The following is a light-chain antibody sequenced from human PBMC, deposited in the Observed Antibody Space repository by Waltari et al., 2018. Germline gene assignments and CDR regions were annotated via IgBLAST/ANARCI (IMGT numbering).Light chain of an antibody. CDR2: AAS. CDR1: QGISSN. CDR3: EQLNSYPIT. V-gene: IGKV1-9*01. Sequence: IQFTQSPSSLSASVRDRVTITCRASQGISSNLTCYQQNPGKAPKLLISAASTVQSGVRLRFSGSGSGTDVTLTNSSLQPEDIATYDCEQLNSYPITFGQGTRLEIK. J-gene: IGKJ5*01.